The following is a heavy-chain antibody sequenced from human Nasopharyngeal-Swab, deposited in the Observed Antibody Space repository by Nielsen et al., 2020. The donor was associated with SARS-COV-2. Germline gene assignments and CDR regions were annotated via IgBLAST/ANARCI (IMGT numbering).Heavy chain of an antibody. CDR3: ARARRRVDYYMDV. CDR1: GFTFSSYS. Sequence: GGSLRLSCAASGFTFSSYSMNWVRQAPGKGLEWVSSISSSSSYIYYADSVKGRFAISRDNAKNSLYLQMNSLRAEDTAVYYCARARRRVDYYMDVWGKGTTVTVSS. CDR2: ISSSSSYI. V-gene: IGHV3-21*01. J-gene: IGHJ6*03.